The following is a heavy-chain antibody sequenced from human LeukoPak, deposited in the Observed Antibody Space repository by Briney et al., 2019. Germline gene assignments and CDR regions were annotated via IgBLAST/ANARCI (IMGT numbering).Heavy chain of an antibody. CDR2: IIPILGIA. CDR3: ARSGASHEGKHYLDY. Sequence: SVKVSCKASGGTFNSYAISWVRQAPGQGLEWMGRIIPILGIANYAQKFQGRVTITADKSTSTAYMELSSLRSEDTAVYYCARSGASHEGKHYLDYWGQGTLVTVSS. J-gene: IGHJ4*02. CDR1: GGTFNSYA. V-gene: IGHV1-69*04. D-gene: IGHD1-26*01.